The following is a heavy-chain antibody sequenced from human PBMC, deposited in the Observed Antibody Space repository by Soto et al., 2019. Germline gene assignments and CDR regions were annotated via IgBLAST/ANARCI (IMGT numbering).Heavy chain of an antibody. J-gene: IGHJ4*02. Sequence: GGSLRLSCTASGFTFGDYAMSWFRQAPGKGLEWVGFIRSKAYGGTTEYAASVKGRFTISRDDSKSIAYLQMNSLKTEDTAVYYCTREAPYCGGDCYAVFDYWGQGTLVTVS. CDR2: IRSKAYGGTT. CDR1: GFTFGDYA. CDR3: TREAPYCGGDCYAVFDY. D-gene: IGHD2-21*01. V-gene: IGHV3-49*03.